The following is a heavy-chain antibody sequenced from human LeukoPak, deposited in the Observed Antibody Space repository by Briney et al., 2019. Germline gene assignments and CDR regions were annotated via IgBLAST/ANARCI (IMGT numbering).Heavy chain of an antibody. CDR1: GFTFSIYS. CDR2: ISRNSDHI. CDR3: AKGPLIEVAGTTWDY. J-gene: IGHJ4*02. Sequence: PGGSLRLSCAASGFTFSIYSMNWVRQAPGKGLEWVSSISRNSDHIFYVDSVKGRFTISRDNTKNTLYLQMNSLRAEDTAVYYCAKGPLIEVAGTTWDYWGQGTLVTVSS. V-gene: IGHV3-21*04. D-gene: IGHD6-19*01.